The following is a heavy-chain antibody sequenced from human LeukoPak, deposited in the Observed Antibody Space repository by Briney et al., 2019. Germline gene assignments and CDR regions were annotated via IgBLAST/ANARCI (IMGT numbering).Heavy chain of an antibody. CDR1: GFTFSSYW. CDR2: INSDGSST. CDR3: AKGPPTIAAAGRVYYYYMDV. D-gene: IGHD6-13*01. V-gene: IGHV3-74*01. Sequence: PGGSLRLSCAASGFTFSSYWMHWVRQAPGKGLVWVSRINSDGSSTSYADSVKGRFTISRDNSKNTLYLQMNSLRAEDTAVYYCAKGPPTIAAAGRVYYYYMDVWGKGTTVTVSS. J-gene: IGHJ6*03.